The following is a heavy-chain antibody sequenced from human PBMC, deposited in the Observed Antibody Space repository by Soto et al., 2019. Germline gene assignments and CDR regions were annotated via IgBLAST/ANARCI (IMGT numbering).Heavy chain of an antibody. CDR3: ASGRVATLGKYYFDY. CDR1: GGSFSGYY. Sequence: SETLSLTCAVYGGSFSGYYWSWIRQPPGKGLEWIGEINHSGSTNYNPSLKSRVTISVDTSKNQFSLKLSSVTAADTAVYYCASGRVATLGKYYFDYWGQGTLVTVSS. V-gene: IGHV4-34*01. D-gene: IGHD5-12*01. J-gene: IGHJ4*02. CDR2: INHSGST.